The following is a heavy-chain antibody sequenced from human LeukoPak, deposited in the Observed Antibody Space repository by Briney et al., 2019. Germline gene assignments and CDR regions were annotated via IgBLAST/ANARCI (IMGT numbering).Heavy chain of an antibody. Sequence: SETLSLTCAVYGGSFSGYYWSWIRQPPGKGLEWIGEINHSGSTNYNPSLKSRVTISVDTSKNQFSLKLSSVTAADTAVYYCARLSPLIVGALSPWGQGTLVTVSS. CDR3: ARLSPLIVGALSP. D-gene: IGHD1-26*01. CDR2: INHSGST. V-gene: IGHV4-34*01. J-gene: IGHJ5*02. CDR1: GGSFSGYY.